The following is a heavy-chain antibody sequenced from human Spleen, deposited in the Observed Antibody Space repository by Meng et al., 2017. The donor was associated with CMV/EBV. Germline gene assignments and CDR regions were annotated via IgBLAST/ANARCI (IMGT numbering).Heavy chain of an antibody. CDR1: GGSISGYY. CDR3: ARGSDLVGYCGGTSCRGLYYGVDV. J-gene: IGHJ6*02. CDR2: VYYRGNT. D-gene: IGHD2-2*01. Sequence: SETLSLTCTVSGGSISGYYWSWIRQPPGKRLEWIGYVYYRGNTDHNPSLKSRVTISVDPSKNQFSLRLTSVTAADTAIYYCARGSDLVGYCGGTSCRGLYYGVDVWGQGTTVTVSS. V-gene: IGHV4-59*01.